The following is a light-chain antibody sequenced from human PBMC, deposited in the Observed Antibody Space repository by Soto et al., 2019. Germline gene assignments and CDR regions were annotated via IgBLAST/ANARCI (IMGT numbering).Light chain of an antibody. CDR2: DVS. V-gene: IGLV2-18*02. Sequence: QSVLTQPPSVSGSPGQSVTISCTGTSSDVGGYNRVSWYQQPPGTAPKLMIYDVSNRPSGVPDRFSGSKSGNTDSLTISGFRAEDEVDYSCSSYTGSSTYVFGTGTRSPS. CDR3: SSYTGSSTYV. J-gene: IGLJ1*01. CDR1: SSDVGGYNR.